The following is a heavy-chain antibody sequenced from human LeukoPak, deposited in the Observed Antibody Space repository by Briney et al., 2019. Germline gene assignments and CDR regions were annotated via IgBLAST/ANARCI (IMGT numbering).Heavy chain of an antibody. CDR2: ISAYNGKT. Sequence: ASVKVSCKASGYTFTDYYIHWVRQAPGQGLEWMGWISAYNGKTNYAQKLQGRVTMTTDTSTSTAYMELRSLRSDDTAVYYCARVGNDYGDSTLDYWGQGTLVTVSS. CDR1: GYTFTDYY. J-gene: IGHJ4*02. CDR3: ARVGNDYGDSTLDY. V-gene: IGHV1-18*04. D-gene: IGHD4-17*01.